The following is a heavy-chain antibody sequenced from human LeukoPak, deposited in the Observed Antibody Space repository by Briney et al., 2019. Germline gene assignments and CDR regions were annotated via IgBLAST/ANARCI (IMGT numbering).Heavy chain of an antibody. CDR1: GFTFSTYG. D-gene: IGHD2-15*01. CDR2: IRYDGSNK. CDR3: AREDRFDP. Sequence: GGSLRLSCAASGFTFSTYGVHWVRQAPGKGLEWVAFIRYDGSNKYYADSVKGRFTISRDNSKNTLYLQMNSLRAEDTAVYYCAREDRFDPWGQGTLVTVSS. J-gene: IGHJ5*02. V-gene: IGHV3-30*02.